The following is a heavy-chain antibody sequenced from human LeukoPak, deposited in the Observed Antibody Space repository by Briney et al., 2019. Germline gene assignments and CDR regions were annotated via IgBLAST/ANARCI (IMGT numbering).Heavy chain of an antibody. CDR1: GFTFSGSA. Sequence: PGGSLRLSCAASGFTFSGSAMHWVRQASGKGLEWVGRIRSKANSYATAYASSVEGMFTISRDDSKNTAYLKMNSLKTEDTAVYYCTRSGYSYGGGGDYWGQGTLVTVSS. D-gene: IGHD5-18*01. J-gene: IGHJ4*02. CDR3: TRSGYSYGGGGDY. V-gene: IGHV3-73*01. CDR2: IRSKANSYAT.